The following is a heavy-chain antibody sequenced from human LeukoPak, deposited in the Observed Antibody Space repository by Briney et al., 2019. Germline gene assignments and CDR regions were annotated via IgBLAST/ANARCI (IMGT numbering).Heavy chain of an antibody. CDR1: GYTFTSYD. V-gene: IGHV1-8*01. J-gene: IGHJ6*03. CDR3: ARGYSGYQYYYYMDV. D-gene: IGHD6-13*01. CDR2: MNPNSGNT. Sequence: GASVKVSCKASGYTFTSYDINWVRQATGQGLEWMGWMNPNSGNTGYAQKFQGRVTMTSNTSISTAYMELSSLRSEDTAVYYCARGYSGYQYYYYMDVWGKGTTVTVSS.